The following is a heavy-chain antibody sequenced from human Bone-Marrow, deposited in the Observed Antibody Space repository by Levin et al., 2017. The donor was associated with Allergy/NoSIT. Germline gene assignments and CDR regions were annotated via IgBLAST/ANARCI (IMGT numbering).Heavy chain of an antibody. Sequence: AGGSLRLSCAASGFTFSSYGMHWVRQAPGKGLEWVAVIWYDGSNKYYADSVKGRFTISRDNSKNTLYLQMNSLRAEDTAVYYCARETSGYRTYIDYWGQGTLVTVSS. D-gene: IGHD5-18*01. V-gene: IGHV3-33*01. CDR1: GFTFSSYG. CDR2: IWYDGSNK. CDR3: ARETSGYRTYIDY. J-gene: IGHJ4*02.